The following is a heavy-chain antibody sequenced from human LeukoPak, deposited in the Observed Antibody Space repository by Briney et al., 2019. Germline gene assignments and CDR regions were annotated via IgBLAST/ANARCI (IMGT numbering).Heavy chain of an antibody. CDR2: IKEDGSEK. CDR1: GFTFSNYW. CDR3: FRDDGPGS. J-gene: IGHJ4*02. Sequence: GGSLRLSCAASGFTFSNYWMRWVRQAPGKGPEWVANIKEDGSEKYYVDSVRDRFTISRDNAKTSLHLQMDSLRAEDTAVYYCFRDDGPGSWGQGTLVTVSS. V-gene: IGHV3-7*01. D-gene: IGHD3-10*01.